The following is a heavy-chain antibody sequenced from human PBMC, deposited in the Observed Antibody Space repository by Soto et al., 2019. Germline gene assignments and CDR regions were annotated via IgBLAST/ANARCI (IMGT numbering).Heavy chain of an antibody. CDR3: ARGLGYCSGGTCYGDAFEI. CDR1: GGSISSGGYY. V-gene: IGHV4-31*03. D-gene: IGHD2-15*01. Sequence: QVQLQESGPGLVKPSQTLSLTCTVSGGSISSGGYYWSWIRQHPGKGLEWIGYMYYSGSTYYNPSLKSRVTISVDTSKNQFSLKLRSVTAADTALYYCARGLGYCSGGTCYGDAFEIWGQGTMVTVSS. CDR2: MYYSGST. J-gene: IGHJ3*02.